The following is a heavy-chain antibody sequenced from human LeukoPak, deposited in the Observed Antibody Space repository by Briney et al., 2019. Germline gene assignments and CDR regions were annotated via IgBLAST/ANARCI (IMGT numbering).Heavy chain of an antibody. V-gene: IGHV3-20*04. D-gene: IGHD1-26*01. CDR1: RFTFDDYG. CDR3: AIDLWSGSYWSLDY. CDR2: INWNGGST. Sequence: PGGSLRLSCAVSRFTFDDYGMSWVRQAPGKGLEWVSGINWNGGSTGYTDSVKGRFTISRDNAKNSLYLQMSSLRADDTALYYCAIDLWSGSYWSLDYWGQGTLVTVSS. J-gene: IGHJ4*02.